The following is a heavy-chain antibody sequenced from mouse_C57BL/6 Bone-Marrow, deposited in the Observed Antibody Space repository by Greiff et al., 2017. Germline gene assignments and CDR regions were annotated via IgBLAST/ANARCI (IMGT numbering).Heavy chain of an antibody. Sequence: DVLLVESGAELVRPGASVKLSCKASGFNITDYYMHWVKQRPGQGLEWIGRIDPEDGDTEYAPKFQGKATMTADTSSNTAYLQLSSLTSEDTAVYYCTLLLRSWFAYWGQGTLVTVSA. D-gene: IGHD1-1*01. CDR1: GFNITDYY. CDR3: TLLLRSWFAY. J-gene: IGHJ3*01. V-gene: IGHV14-1*01. CDR2: IDPEDGDT.